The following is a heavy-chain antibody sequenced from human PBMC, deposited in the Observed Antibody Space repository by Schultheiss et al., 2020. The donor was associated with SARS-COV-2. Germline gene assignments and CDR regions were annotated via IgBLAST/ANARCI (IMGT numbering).Heavy chain of an antibody. V-gene: IGHV4-31*01. Sequence: SETLSLTCAVYGGSFSGYYWSWIRQHPGKGLEWIGYIYYSGSTYYNPSLKSLVTMSLDTSKNHFSLKLSSVTAADTAVYYCARSGLGASFDYWGQGTLVTVSS. CDR1: GGSFSGYY. J-gene: IGHJ4*02. CDR2: IYYSGST. D-gene: IGHD5-12*01. CDR3: ARSGLGASFDY.